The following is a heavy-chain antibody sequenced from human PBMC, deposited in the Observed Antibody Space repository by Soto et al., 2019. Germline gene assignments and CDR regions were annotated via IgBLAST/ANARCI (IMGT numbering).Heavy chain of an antibody. CDR1: GGTFSRYA. V-gene: IGHV1-69*06. J-gene: IGHJ5*02. D-gene: IGHD2-15*01. Sequence: QVQLVQSGAEVKKPGSSVKVSCTASGGTFSRYAISWVRQAPGQGLEWMGGIIPIFGTANYAQKFQGRVTITADKSTSTAYMELSSLRSDDKAVYYCSSRLWDCSGCSCYWFDPWGHGTLVRVSS. CDR2: IIPIFGTA. CDR3: SSRLWDCSGCSCYWFDP.